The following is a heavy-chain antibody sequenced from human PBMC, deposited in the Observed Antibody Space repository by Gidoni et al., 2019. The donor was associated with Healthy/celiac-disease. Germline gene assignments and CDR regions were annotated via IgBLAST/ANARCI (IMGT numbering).Heavy chain of an antibody. CDR3: ARGVSWQFDY. CDR2: INHSGST. D-gene: IGHD6-13*01. J-gene: IGHJ4*02. V-gene: IGHV4-34*01. Sequence: QVQLQQWGAGLLKPLATLSLTCAVYGGSFSGYYWSWIRQPPGKGLEWIGEINHSGSTNYNPSLKSRVTISVDTSKNQFSLKLSSVTAADTAVYYCARGVSWQFDYWGQGTLVTVSS. CDR1: GGSFSGYY.